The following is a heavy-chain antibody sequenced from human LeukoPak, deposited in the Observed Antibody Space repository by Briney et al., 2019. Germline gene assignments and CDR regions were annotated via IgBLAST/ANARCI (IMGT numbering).Heavy chain of an antibody. CDR1: GFTFSSYS. Sequence: GGSLRLSCAASGFTFSSYSMNWVRQAPGKGLEWVSYISSSSSTIYYADSVKGRFTISRDNAKNSLYLQMNSLRAEDTAVYYCAREGSYSSSYPFDYWGQGTLVTVSS. D-gene: IGHD6-13*01. CDR3: AREGSYSSSYPFDY. V-gene: IGHV3-48*01. CDR2: ISSSSSTI. J-gene: IGHJ4*02.